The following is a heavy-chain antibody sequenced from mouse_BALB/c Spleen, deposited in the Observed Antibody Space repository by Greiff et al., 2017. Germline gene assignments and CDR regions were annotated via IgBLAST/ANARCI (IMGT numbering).Heavy chain of an antibody. CDR3: ARHRNWAWFAY. CDR2: ISSGGSYT. V-gene: IGHV5-6-4*01. CDR1: GFTFSSYT. D-gene: IGHD4-1*01. J-gene: IGHJ3*01. Sequence: EVKLVESGGGLVKPGGSLKLSCAASGFTFSSYTMSWVRQTPEKRLEWVATISSGGSYTYYPDSVKGRFTISRDNAKNTLYLQMSSLKSEDKAMYYCARHRNWAWFAYWGQGTLVTVSA.